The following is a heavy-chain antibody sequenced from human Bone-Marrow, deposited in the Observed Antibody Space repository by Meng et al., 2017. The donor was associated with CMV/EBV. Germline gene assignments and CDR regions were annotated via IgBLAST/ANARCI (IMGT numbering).Heavy chain of an antibody. V-gene: IGHV3-9*01. D-gene: IGHD3-22*01. CDR3: ARESLTYYYDSSGYLDY. CDR1: GFTFGDYA. J-gene: IGHJ4*02. Sequence: SLKISCAASGFTFGDYAMRWVRHAPGKGLEWVSGISWNSGSICYAESVKGRFTISRDNAKNSLYLQMNSLRAEDTAVYYCARESLTYYYDSSGYLDYWGQGTLVTGSS. CDR2: ISWNSGSI.